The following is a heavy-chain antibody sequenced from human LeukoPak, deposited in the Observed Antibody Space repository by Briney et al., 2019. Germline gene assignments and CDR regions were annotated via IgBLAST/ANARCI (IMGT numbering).Heavy chain of an antibody. Sequence: GGSLRLSCAASGFTFSNYWIHWVRQAPGKGLVWVSRINSDGSSTSYADSVKGRFTISRDNAKNSLYLQMNSLRAEDTAVYYCARESVGQWLVDYYYYGMDVWGQGTTVTVSS. CDR3: ARESVGQWLVDYYYYGMDV. CDR2: INSDGSST. CDR1: GFTFSNYW. D-gene: IGHD6-19*01. J-gene: IGHJ6*02. V-gene: IGHV3-74*01.